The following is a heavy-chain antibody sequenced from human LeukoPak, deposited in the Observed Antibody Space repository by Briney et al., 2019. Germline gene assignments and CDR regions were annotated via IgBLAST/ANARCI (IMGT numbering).Heavy chain of an antibody. J-gene: IGHJ6*03. CDR2: ISAYNGNT. Sequence: ASVKVSCKASGYTFTSYGISWVRQAPGQGLEWMGWISAYNGNTNYAQKLQGRVTMTTDTSTSTGYMELRSLRSDDTAVYYCARVDDYGDYFYYYYYMDVWGKGTTVTVSS. V-gene: IGHV1-18*01. D-gene: IGHD4-17*01. CDR3: ARVDDYGDYFYYYYYMDV. CDR1: GYTFTSYG.